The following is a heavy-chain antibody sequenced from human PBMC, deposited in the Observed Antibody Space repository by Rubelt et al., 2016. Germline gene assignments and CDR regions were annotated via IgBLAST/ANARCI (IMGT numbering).Heavy chain of an antibody. CDR3: ARAPMSGTSCYSN. J-gene: IGHJ4*02. CDR2: IIPIFGTA. V-gene: IGHV1-69*01. D-gene: IGHD2-2*01. CDR1: GGTFSSYA. Sequence: KKPGSSVKVSCKASGGTFSSYAISWVRQAPGQGLEWMGGIIPIFGTANYAQKFQGRVTITADESTSTAYMELSSLRSDDTAVYYCARAPMSGTSCYSNWGQGTLVTVSS.